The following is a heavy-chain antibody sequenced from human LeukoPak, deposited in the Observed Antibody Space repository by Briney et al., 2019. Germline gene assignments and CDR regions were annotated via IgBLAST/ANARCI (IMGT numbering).Heavy chain of an antibody. CDR1: GYTFTTYG. CDR3: ARGLLERGGPFDWLSYDYYYYYYGMDV. V-gene: IGHV1-18*01. D-gene: IGHD3-9*01. CDR2: ISGYNGNT. Sequence: GASVKVSCKTSGYTFTTYGISWVRQAPGQGLEWMGWISGYNGNTNYAQQFQGRVTMTRNTSISTAYMELSSLRSEDTAVYYCARGLLERGGPFDWLSYDYYYYYYGMDVWGQGTTVTVSS. J-gene: IGHJ6*02.